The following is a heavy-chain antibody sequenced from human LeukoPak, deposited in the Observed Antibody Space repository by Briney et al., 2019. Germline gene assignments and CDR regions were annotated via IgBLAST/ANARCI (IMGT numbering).Heavy chain of an antibody. D-gene: IGHD2-15*01. CDR2: IYYSGKT. Sequence: SETLSLTCTVSGVSISTTYYYWGWIRQPPGKGLEWIGSIYYSGKTYYNPSLKSRVTISVDTSKNQFSLKLSSVTADDSAVYYCARLFGGSCPYDAFDIWGQGTMVTVSS. CDR1: GVSISTTYYY. J-gene: IGHJ3*02. V-gene: IGHV4-39*01. CDR3: ARLFGGSCPYDAFDI.